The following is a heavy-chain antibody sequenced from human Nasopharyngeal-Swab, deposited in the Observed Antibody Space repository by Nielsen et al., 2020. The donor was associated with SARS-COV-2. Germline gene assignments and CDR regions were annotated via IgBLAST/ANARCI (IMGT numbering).Heavy chain of an antibody. CDR2: ISSSSSTI. D-gene: IGHD6-6*01. V-gene: IGHV3-48*04. J-gene: IGHJ6*02. Sequence: VRQAPGKGLEWVSYISSSSSTIYYADSVKGRFTISRDNAKNSLYLQMNSLRAEDTAVYYCARGSSSSSKAHYYYGMDVWGQGTTATVSS. CDR3: ARGSSSSSKAHYYYGMDV.